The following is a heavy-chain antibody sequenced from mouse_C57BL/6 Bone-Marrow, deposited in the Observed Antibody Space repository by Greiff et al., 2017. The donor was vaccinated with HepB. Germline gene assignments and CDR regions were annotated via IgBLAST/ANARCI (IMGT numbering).Heavy chain of an antibody. D-gene: IGHD2-12*01. Sequence: EVMLVESGGGLVQPGGSMKLSCAASGFTFSDAWMDWVRQSPEKGLEWVAEIRNKANNHATYYAESVKGRFTISRDDSKSSVYLQMNSVRAEDTGIYYCTYDRENYAMDYWGQGTSVTVSS. CDR3: TYDRENYAMDY. CDR1: GFTFSDAW. V-gene: IGHV6-6*01. CDR2: IRNKANNHAT. J-gene: IGHJ4*01.